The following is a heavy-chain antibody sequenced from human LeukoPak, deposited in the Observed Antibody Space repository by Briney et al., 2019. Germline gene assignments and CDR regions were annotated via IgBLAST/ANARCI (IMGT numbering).Heavy chain of an antibody. Sequence: GGSLRLSCAASGFDFSNYVMTWVRQAPGKGLEWVAGITSSGDITYYSDSVKGRFTISRDNSRNTLFLQMSSLTAEDTAMYYCARELGGGGLHYFDYWGRGTLVTVSS. CDR2: ITSSGDIT. CDR1: GFDFSNYV. D-gene: IGHD3-16*01. J-gene: IGHJ4*02. CDR3: ARELGGGGLHYFDY. V-gene: IGHV3-23*01.